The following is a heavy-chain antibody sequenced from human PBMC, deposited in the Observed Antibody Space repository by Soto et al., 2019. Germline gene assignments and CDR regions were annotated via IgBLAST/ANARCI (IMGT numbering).Heavy chain of an antibody. D-gene: IGHD1-7*01. V-gene: IGHV5-51*01. Sequence: GESLKISCKDSVYSFTSYWIGWVRQMPGKGLEWMGMIYPGDSDTRYSPSFQGQVTISADKSISTAYLQWSSLKASDTAKYYCARLEITGTTIDYWGQGTLVTVSS. CDR3: ARLEITGTTIDY. CDR1: VYSFTSYW. CDR2: IYPGDSDT. J-gene: IGHJ4*02.